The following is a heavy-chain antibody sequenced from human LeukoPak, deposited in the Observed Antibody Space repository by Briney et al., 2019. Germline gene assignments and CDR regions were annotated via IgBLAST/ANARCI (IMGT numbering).Heavy chain of an antibody. J-gene: IGHJ4*02. CDR2: IYPGDSDT. V-gene: IGHV5-51*01. CDR1: GYSFTSYW. Sequence: GESLKISCKGSGYSFTSYWIGWVRQMPGKGLEWMGIIYPGDSDTRYSPSFQGQVTISADKSICTAYLQWSSLKASDTAMYYCARHTGVENGYNPIDYWGQGTLVTVSS. D-gene: IGHD5-24*01. CDR3: ARHTGVENGYNPIDY.